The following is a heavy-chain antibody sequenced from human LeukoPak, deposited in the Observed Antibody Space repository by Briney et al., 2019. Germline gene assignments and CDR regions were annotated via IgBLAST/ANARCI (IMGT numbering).Heavy chain of an antibody. V-gene: IGHV1-46*01. CDR2: INPSGGST. CDR3: ARAHNGFWSGYYEERFGWFDP. CDR1: GYTFTSYY. J-gene: IGHJ5*02. D-gene: IGHD3-3*01. Sequence: ASVKVSCKASGYTFTSYYMHWVRQAPGQGLEWMGIINPSGGSTSYAQKFQGRVTMTRDTSTSTVYMELSSLRSEDTAVYYCARAHNGFWSGYYEERFGWFDPWGQGTLVTVSS.